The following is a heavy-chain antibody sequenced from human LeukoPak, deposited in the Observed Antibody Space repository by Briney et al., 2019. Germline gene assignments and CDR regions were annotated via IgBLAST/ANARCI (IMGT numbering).Heavy chain of an antibody. CDR3: ARLYYYYGMDV. Sequence: SETLSLTCTVSGGSISSYYWSWIRQPPGKGLEWIGYIYYSGSTNYNPSLKSRFTISVDTSKNQFSLKLSSVTAADTAVYYCARLYYYYGMDVWGQGTTVTVSS. V-gene: IGHV4-59*01. CDR2: IYYSGST. CDR1: GGSISSYY. J-gene: IGHJ6*02.